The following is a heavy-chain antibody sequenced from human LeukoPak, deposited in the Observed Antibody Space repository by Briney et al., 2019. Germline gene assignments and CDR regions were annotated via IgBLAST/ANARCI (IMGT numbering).Heavy chain of an antibody. D-gene: IGHD6-19*01. CDR1: GYTFTGYY. J-gene: IGHJ3*02. Sequence: GASVKVSCKASGYTFTGYYMHWVRQAPGQGLEWMGRINPNSGGTNYAQKFQGRVTMTRDTSISTAYMELSRLRSDDTAVYYCAREQTLRSSDWYGDAFDIWGQGTMVTVSS. CDR2: INPNSGGT. V-gene: IGHV1-2*06. CDR3: AREQTLRSSDWYGDAFDI.